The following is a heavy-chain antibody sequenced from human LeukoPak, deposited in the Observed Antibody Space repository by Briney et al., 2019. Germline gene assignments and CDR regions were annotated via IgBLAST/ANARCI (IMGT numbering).Heavy chain of an antibody. D-gene: IGHD2-2*01. J-gene: IGHJ4*02. V-gene: IGHV4-30-2*01. CDR1: GGSISSGGYY. CDR3: ARGYCSSTSCPSFDY. Sequence: SETLSLTCTVSGGSISSGGYYWSWIRQPPGKGLEWIGYIYHSGSTYYNPSLKSRVTISVDRSKNQFSLKLSSVTAADAAVYYCARGYCSSTSCPSFDYWGQGTLVTVSS. CDR2: IYHSGST.